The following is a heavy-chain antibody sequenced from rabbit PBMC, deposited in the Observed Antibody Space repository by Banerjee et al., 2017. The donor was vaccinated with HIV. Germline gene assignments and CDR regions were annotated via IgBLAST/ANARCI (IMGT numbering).Heavy chain of an antibody. J-gene: IGHJ4*01. D-gene: IGHD1-1*01. V-gene: IGHV1S45*01. CDR1: GFDFSGSYW. Sequence: QEQLEESGGDLVKPGGSLTLTCTASGFDFSGSYWICWVRQAPGKGLEWIACIDVGSSGTTHYASWAKGRFTISKTSSTTVTLQMTSLTAADTATYFCARWRSSDFYGDLWGPGTLVTVS. CDR3: ARWRSSDFYGDL. CDR2: IDVGSSGTT.